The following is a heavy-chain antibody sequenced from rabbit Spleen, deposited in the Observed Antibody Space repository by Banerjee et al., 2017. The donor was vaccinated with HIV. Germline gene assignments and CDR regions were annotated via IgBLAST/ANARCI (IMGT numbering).Heavy chain of an antibody. CDR2: IYTGPGRT. J-gene: IGHJ6*01. CDR1: GFTLSSYY. Sequence: QLKESGGGLVQPGGSLKLSCKASGFTLSSYYMNWVRQAPGKGLEWIGCIYTGPGRTYYTSWVNGRFTLSRDNAQNTVSLQMNSLTAADTATYFCARDCADGGCTTDYFDLWGPGTLVTVS. V-gene: IGHV1S7*01. D-gene: IGHD5-1*01. CDR3: ARDCADGGCTTDYFDL.